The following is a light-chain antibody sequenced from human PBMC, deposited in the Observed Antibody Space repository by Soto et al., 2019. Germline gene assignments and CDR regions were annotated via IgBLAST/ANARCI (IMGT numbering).Light chain of an antibody. Sequence: DIQMTQSPSTLSAFVGDRVTITCRASQSISSWLAWYQQKAGKAPNLLIYKASFLESGVPSRFSGSGSGTEFTLTISSLQPDDFATYYCQQYNTWTFGQGIKVEIK. CDR2: KAS. CDR3: QQYNTWT. CDR1: QSISSW. V-gene: IGKV1-5*03. J-gene: IGKJ1*01.